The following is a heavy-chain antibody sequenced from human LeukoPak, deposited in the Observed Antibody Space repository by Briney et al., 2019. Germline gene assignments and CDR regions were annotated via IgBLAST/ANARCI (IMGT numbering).Heavy chain of an antibody. J-gene: IGHJ2*01. Sequence: SETLSLTCTVSGGSISSYYWSWIRQPPGKGLEWIGYIYYSGSTNYNPSLKSRVTISVDTSKNQFSLKLSSVTAADTAVYYCAREKKWQWLARGRYFDLWGRGTLVTVSS. CDR3: AREKKWQWLARGRYFDL. CDR2: IYYSGST. V-gene: IGHV4-59*01. D-gene: IGHD6-19*01. CDR1: GGSISSYY.